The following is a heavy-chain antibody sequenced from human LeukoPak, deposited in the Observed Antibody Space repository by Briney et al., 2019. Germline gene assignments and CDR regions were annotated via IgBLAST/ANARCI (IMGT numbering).Heavy chain of an antibody. CDR3: AREAYCGGDCYSGFDY. Sequence: SETLSLTCTVSGGSISSRSYYWGWIRQPPGAGLEWIGYIYDSGSTNYNPSLKSRVTISIDTSKNQFSLKLSSVTAADTAVYYCAREAYCGGDCYSGFDYWGQGTLVTVSS. CDR2: IYDSGST. V-gene: IGHV4-61*01. D-gene: IGHD2-21*02. CDR1: GGSISSRSYY. J-gene: IGHJ4*02.